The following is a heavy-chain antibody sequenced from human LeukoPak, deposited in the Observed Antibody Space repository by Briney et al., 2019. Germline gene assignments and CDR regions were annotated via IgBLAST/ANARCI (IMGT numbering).Heavy chain of an antibody. CDR3: ARGIQSHLAN. Sequence: SETLSLTCTVSGGSISSSSYYWGWIRQPPGKGLEWIGSIYYSGSTYYNPSLKSRVTISVDTSKNQFSLKLSSVTAADTAVYYCARGIQSHLANWGQGTLVTVSS. CDR2: IYYSGST. D-gene: IGHD4-11*01. V-gene: IGHV4-39*07. CDR1: GGSISSSSYY. J-gene: IGHJ4*02.